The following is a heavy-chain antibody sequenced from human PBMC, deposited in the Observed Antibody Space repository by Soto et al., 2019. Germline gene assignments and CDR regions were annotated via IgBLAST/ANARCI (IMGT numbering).Heavy chain of an antibody. J-gene: IGHJ6*02. Sequence: QVQLVQSGAEVKKPGAPVKVSCKASGYTFTSYGFNWVRQAPGQGLEWMGWISAYNGNTNYAQNLQGRVTMTTDTSTSTAYMELRSLRSDDTAVYYCARDLFAGELLVGAMGVWGQGTTVTVSS. D-gene: IGHD1-26*01. V-gene: IGHV1-18*01. CDR3: ARDLFAGELLVGAMGV. CDR2: ISAYNGNT. CDR1: GYTFTSYG.